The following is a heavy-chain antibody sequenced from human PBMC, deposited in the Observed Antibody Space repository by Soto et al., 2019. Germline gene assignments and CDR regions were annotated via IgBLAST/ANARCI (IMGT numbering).Heavy chain of an antibody. CDR1: GYSFTSYW. J-gene: IGHJ6*02. V-gene: IGHV5-51*01. CDR2: IYPGDSDT. CDR3: ARPCESGNYYYRVDV. Sequence: GESLKISCKGSGYSFTSYWIGWVRQMPGKGLEWMGIIYPGDSDTRYSPSFQGQVTISADKSISTAYLQWSSLKASDTAMYYCARPCESGNYYYRVDVCGQGTSDIVS.